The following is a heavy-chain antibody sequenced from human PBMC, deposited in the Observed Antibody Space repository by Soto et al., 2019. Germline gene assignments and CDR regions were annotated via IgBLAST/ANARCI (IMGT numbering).Heavy chain of an antibody. D-gene: IGHD3-9*01. J-gene: IGHJ5*02. CDR3: AIENLRYYDIFGWFDP. CDR1: GFTFSSYW. Sequence: GVSLRLSCAASGFTFSSYWMSWVRQAPGKGLEWVANIKQDGSEKYYVDSVKGRFTISRDNAKNSLYLQMNSLRAEDTAVYYCAIENLRYYDIFGWFDPWGQGTLVTVSS. V-gene: IGHV3-7*03. CDR2: IKQDGSEK.